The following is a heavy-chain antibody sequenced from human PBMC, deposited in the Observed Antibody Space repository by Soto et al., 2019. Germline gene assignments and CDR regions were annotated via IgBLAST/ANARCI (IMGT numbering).Heavy chain of an antibody. D-gene: IGHD2-15*01. V-gene: IGHV1-18*04. Sequence: QVQLVQSGTEVKKPGASVKVSCKASGYTFTSYGISWVRQAPGQGLEWMGWIRAYNDNTIYTQKLQARVTMTTDTSPSTAYMELRSLRSDDTAVYYCARGVDCSGGSCFSFYYYYYGFDVWGQGTTLTVSS. CDR1: GYTFTSYG. CDR3: ARGVDCSGGSCFSFYYYYYGFDV. J-gene: IGHJ6*02. CDR2: IRAYNDNT.